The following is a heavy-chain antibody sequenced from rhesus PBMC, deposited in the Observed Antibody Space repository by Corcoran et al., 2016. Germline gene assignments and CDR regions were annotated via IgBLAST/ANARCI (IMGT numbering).Heavy chain of an antibody. CDR3: ARNFDIWTGGYFDY. D-gene: IGHD3-3*01. V-gene: IGHV4-160*01. Sequence: QVQLQESGPGLVKPSETLSLTCAVSGGSISSNYWSWISQPPGQGLGWIGRIYGTGGNTDSTPSLQIRVTIATDTSKNHFSLKLSSVTAADTAVYYCARNFDIWTGGYFDYWGQGVLVTVSS. CDR1: GGSISSNY. CDR2: IYGTGGNT. J-gene: IGHJ4*01.